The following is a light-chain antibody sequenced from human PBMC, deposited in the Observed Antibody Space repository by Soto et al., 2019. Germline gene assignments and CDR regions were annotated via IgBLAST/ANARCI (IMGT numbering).Light chain of an antibody. CDR1: QDISTL. CDR3: QKYNSAPWT. V-gene: IGKV1-27*01. Sequence: DIQMTQSPSSVSASIGDTVTITCRASQDISTLLAWYQQKPGKVPKLLIYAASTLQSGVPSRFSGSGSGTDFTLTISSLQPEDVATYYCQKYNSAPWTFGQGTKVEIK. J-gene: IGKJ1*01. CDR2: AAS.